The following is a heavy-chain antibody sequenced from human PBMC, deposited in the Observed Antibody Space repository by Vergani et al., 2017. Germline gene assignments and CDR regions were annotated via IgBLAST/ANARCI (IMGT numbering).Heavy chain of an antibody. V-gene: IGHV3-73*02. Sequence: EVQLVESGGGLVQPGGSLKLSCAASGFTFSGSAMHWVRQASGKGLEWVGRIRRKANSYATAYAASVKGRFTISRDDSKNTAYLQMNSLKTEDTAVYYCTLYDRRSGYYYDAFDIWGQGTMVTVSS. D-gene: IGHD3-22*01. J-gene: IGHJ3*02. CDR1: GFTFSGSA. CDR3: TLYDRRSGYYYDAFDI. CDR2: IRRKANSYAT.